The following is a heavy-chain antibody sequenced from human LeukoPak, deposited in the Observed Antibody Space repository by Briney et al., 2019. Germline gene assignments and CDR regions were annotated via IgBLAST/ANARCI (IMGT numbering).Heavy chain of an antibody. V-gene: IGHV1-2*02. J-gene: IGHJ4*02. Sequence: GASVKVSCKASGYTFTAYYMHWVRQAPGQGLEWMGWINPNSGGTNYAQKFQGRVTMTRDTSISTAYMELSRLRSDDTAAFYCARDYYDSSGYGSFDYWGQGTLVTVSS. CDR3: ARDYYDSSGYGSFDY. CDR1: GYTFTAYY. CDR2: INPNSGGT. D-gene: IGHD3-22*01.